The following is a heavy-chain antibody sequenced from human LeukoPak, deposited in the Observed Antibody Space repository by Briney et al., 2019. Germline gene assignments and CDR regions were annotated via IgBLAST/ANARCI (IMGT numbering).Heavy chain of an antibody. CDR1: GYSFTSYW. J-gene: IGHJ4*02. CDR2: IFPGDSDT. Sequence: GESLKISCKGSGYSFTSYWIGWVRQMPGKGLEWMGIIFPGDSDTRYSPSFQGQVTISADKSISTAYLQWSSLRASDTAMYYCARHRDGYNIQTNFDCWGQGTLVTVSS. V-gene: IGHV5-51*01. CDR3: ARHRDGYNIQTNFDC. D-gene: IGHD5-24*01.